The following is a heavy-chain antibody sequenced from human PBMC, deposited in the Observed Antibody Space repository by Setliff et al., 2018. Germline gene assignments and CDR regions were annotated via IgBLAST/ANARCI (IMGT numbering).Heavy chain of an antibody. CDR1: GYTFSTYG. CDR2: ISPYNGYI. Sequence: ASVKVSCKASGYTFSTYGIAWVRQAPGQGLEWMGWISPYNGYIIYAHKFQGRVTMTTDTSTGTADMELRNLRSDDTAVYYCATFRGYTYGYDYWGQGTLVTVSS. CDR3: ATFRGYTYGYDY. J-gene: IGHJ4*02. V-gene: IGHV1-18*01. D-gene: IGHD5-18*01.